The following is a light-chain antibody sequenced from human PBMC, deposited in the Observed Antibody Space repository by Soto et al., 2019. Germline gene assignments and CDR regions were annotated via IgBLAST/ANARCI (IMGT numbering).Light chain of an antibody. Sequence: QSALTQPASVSGSPGQSITISCTGTSSDVGGYNYVSWYQQHPGKAPKLMIYEVSNRPSGVSNRFSGSKSGNTASLTISGLQAEDEADYYCCSYSGSYVAFGGGTKLTVL. CDR2: EVS. J-gene: IGLJ2*01. V-gene: IGLV2-14*01. CDR1: SSDVGGYNY. CDR3: CSYSGSYVA.